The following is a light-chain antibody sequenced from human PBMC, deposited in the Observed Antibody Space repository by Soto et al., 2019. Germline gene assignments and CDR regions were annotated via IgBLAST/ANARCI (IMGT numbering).Light chain of an antibody. CDR1: STDVGTNNH. CDR2: EVN. V-gene: IGLV2-8*01. J-gene: IGLJ1*01. CDR3: SSYASSNIFYV. Sequence: QSVLTQPPSASGSPGQSVTISCTGTSTDVGTNNHISWYQQHPGKAPKLMIYEVNRRPSGVPCRFSGSKSVNTASLTVSGLQAEDEADYYCSSYASSNIFYVFGTGTKVTVL.